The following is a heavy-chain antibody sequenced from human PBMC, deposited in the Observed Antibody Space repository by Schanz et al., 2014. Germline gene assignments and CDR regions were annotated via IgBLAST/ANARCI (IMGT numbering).Heavy chain of an antibody. Sequence: VQLLASGGGLVQPGGSLRLTCLTSGFTFTDHAMSWVRQAPGKGLEWVALISYDGINKYYADSVKGRFTISRDNSKNTLYLQMNSLRVEDTAVYYCARSMIIVDKAFDYWGQGTLVTVSS. CDR2: ISYDGINK. CDR3: ARSMIIVDKAFDY. J-gene: IGHJ4*02. V-gene: IGHV3-30*04. CDR1: GFTFTDHA. D-gene: IGHD3-22*01.